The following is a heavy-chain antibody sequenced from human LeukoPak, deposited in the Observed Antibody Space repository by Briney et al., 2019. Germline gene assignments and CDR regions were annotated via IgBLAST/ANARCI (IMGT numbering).Heavy chain of an antibody. CDR1: GFTFSSYG. CDR3: AKTLHYGHYGKFDY. Sequence: GGSLRLSFAASGFTFSSYGMHWVRQAPGKGLEWVAVIWYDGSNKYYADSVKGRFTISRDNSKNTLYLQMNSLRAEDTAVYYCAKTLHYGHYGKFDYWGQGTLVTVSS. V-gene: IGHV3-33*06. CDR2: IWYDGSNK. J-gene: IGHJ4*02. D-gene: IGHD4-17*01.